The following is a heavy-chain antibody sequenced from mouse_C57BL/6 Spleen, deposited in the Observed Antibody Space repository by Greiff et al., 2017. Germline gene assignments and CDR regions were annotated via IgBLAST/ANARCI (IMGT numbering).Heavy chain of an antibody. D-gene: IGHD3-2*02. J-gene: IGHJ2*01. CDR3: ARSRTSYSSGPYYFDY. Sequence: QVQLQQSGAELAKPGASVKLSCKASGYTFTSYWMHWVKQRPGPGLEWIGYINPSSGYTTYNQKFKDKATLTADKSSSTAYMQLSSLTYEDSAVDYGARSRTSYSSGPYYFDYWGQGTTLTVSS. CDR2: INPSSGYT. V-gene: IGHV1-7*01. CDR1: GYTFTSYW.